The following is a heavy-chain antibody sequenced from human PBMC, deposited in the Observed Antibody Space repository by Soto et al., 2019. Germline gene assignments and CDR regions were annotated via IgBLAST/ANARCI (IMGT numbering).Heavy chain of an antibody. D-gene: IGHD3-22*01. CDR3: ARAPGLYYYDSSGYSRRYGMDV. CDR2: IYYSGSS. Sequence: LSLTCTVSGDSTRSGNYYWSWIRQFPEKGLEWIGYIYYSGSSNYNPSLKSRVSISVDTSKNQFSLKLSSVTAADTAVYYCARAPGLYYYDSSGYSRRYGMDVWGQGTTVT. CDR1: GDSTRSGNYY. J-gene: IGHJ6*02. V-gene: IGHV4-31*03.